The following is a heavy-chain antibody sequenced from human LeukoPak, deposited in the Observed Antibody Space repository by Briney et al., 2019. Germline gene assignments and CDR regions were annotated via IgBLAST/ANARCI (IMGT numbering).Heavy chain of an antibody. CDR2: ISGSGENT. D-gene: IGHD3-16*02. CDR3: AKTVSGSYSYQGGDY. J-gene: IGHJ4*02. Sequence: PGGSLTLSCAASGFTFSSYAMSWVRQAPGKGLEWVSAISGSGENTNYADSVKGWFTMSRDNSRNMLYLQMNSLRDEDTAKYYCAKTVSGSYSYQGGDYWGQGTLVTVSS. CDR1: GFTFSSYA. V-gene: IGHV3-23*01.